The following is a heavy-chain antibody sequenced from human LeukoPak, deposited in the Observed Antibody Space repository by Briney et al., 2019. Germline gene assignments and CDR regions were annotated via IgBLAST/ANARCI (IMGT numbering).Heavy chain of an antibody. V-gene: IGHV3-30*18. D-gene: IGHD3-3*01. J-gene: IGHJ4*02. CDR3: AKGGSGSDFWSGYYEGAFDY. CDR2: ISYGGSNK. CDR1: GFTFSSYG. Sequence: PGRSLRLSCAASGFTFSSYGMHWVRQARGKGREWVAVISYGGSNKYYADSVKGRFTISRDNSKNTLYLQMNSLRAEDTAVYYCAKGGSGSDFWSGYYEGAFDYWGQATLVTVSS.